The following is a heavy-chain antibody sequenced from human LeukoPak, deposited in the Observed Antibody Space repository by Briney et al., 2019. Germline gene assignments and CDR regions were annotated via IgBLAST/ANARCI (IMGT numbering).Heavy chain of an antibody. V-gene: IGHV4-39*07. CDR1: GGSIRSSYYY. J-gene: IGHJ6*02. CDR2: INHSGST. CDR3: ARGEYQLLYYYYGMDV. Sequence: SETLSLTCTVSGGSIRSSYYYWSWIRQPPGKGLEWIGEINHSGSTNYNPSLKSRVTISVDTSKNQFSLKLSSVTAADTAVYYCARGEYQLLYYYYGMDVWGQGTTVTVSS. D-gene: IGHD2-2*01.